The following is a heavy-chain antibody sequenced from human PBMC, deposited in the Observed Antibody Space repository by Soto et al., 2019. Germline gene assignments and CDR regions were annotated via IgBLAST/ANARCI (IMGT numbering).Heavy chain of an antibody. V-gene: IGHV4-39*01. J-gene: IGHJ6*02. CDR2: IYYSGST. CDR3: ASRPLGYCISTSCPDGYYYYGMDV. CDR1: GGSISSSSYY. Sequence: QLQLQESGPGLVKPSETLSLTCTVSGGSISSSSYYWGWIRQPPGKGLEWIGSIYYSGSTYYNPSLKSRVTISVDTSKNQFSLKLSSVTAADTAVYYCASRPLGYCISTSCPDGYYYYGMDVWGQGTTVTVSS. D-gene: IGHD2-2*01.